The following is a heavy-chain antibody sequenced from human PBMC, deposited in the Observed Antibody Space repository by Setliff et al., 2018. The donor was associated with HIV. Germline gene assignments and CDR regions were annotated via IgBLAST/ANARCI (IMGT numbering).Heavy chain of an antibody. V-gene: IGHV3-48*01. CDR2: IRGKSDII. CDR1: GFTYSSYS. J-gene: IGHJ4*02. CDR3: ARDLPEDYFDY. Sequence: GGSLRLSCVGSGFTYSSYSMAWVRQAPGKGLEWISHIRGKSDIIKYAESVMGRVTISRDNAKNSLYLEMNSLRAEDTAVYYCARDLPEDYFDYWGQGTLVTVSS.